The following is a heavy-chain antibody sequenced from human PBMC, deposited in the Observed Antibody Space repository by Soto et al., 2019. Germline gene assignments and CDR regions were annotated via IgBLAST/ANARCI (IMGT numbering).Heavy chain of an antibody. CDR1: GYTFTGYY. CDR2: INPNSGGT. D-gene: IGHD4-17*01. Sequence: ASVKVSCKASGYTFTGYYMHWVRQAPGQGLEWMGWINPNSGGTNYAQKFQGWVTMTRDTSISTAYMELSRLRSDDTAVYYCARLYGDYDPYFDYWGQGTLVTVSS. V-gene: IGHV1-2*04. J-gene: IGHJ4*02. CDR3: ARLYGDYDPYFDY.